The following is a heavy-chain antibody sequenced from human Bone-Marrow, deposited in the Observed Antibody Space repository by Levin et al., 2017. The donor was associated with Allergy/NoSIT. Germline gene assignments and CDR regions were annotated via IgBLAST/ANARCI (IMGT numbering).Heavy chain of an antibody. CDR2: ISGSGGST. CDR3: AKRSGVGGSGSYYVDY. J-gene: IGHJ4*02. CDR1: GFTFSSYA. V-gene: IGHV3-23*01. Sequence: PGGSLRLSCAASGFTFSSYAMSWVRQAPGKGLEWVSAISGSGGSTYYADSVKGRFTISRDNSKNTLYLQMNSLRAEDTAVYYCAKRSGVGGSGSYYVDYWGQGTLVTVSS. D-gene: IGHD3-10*01.